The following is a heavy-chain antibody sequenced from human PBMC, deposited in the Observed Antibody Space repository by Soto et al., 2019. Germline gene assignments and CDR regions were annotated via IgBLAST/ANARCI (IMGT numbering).Heavy chain of an antibody. CDR1: GGSISSYY. J-gene: IGHJ4*02. CDR3: ARVPLRGYCSGGSCYGYYFDY. D-gene: IGHD2-15*01. V-gene: IGHV4-59*01. Sequence: SETLSLTCTVSGGSISSYYWSWIRQPPGKGLEWIGYIYYSGSTNYNPSLKSRVTISVDTSKKQFSLNLSPVTAADTAVYYCARVPLRGYCSGGSCYGYYFDYWGQGTLVTVSS. CDR2: IYYSGST.